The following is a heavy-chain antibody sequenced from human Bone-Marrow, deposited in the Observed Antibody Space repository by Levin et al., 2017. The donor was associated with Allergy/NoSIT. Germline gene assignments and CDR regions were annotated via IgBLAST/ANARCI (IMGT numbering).Heavy chain of an antibody. Sequence: RSQTLSLTCTVSGGSISSGGYYWSWIRQHPGKGLEWIGYIDYSGSTHYNPSLKSRVTMSADTSKKQFSVKLRSVTATDTAVYYCARGEGCSGGSCFLTLAYWGQGSLVTVSS. CDR1: GGSISSGGYY. CDR2: IDYSGST. V-gene: IGHV4-31*03. CDR3: ARGEGCSGGSCFLTLAY. D-gene: IGHD2-15*01. J-gene: IGHJ4*02.